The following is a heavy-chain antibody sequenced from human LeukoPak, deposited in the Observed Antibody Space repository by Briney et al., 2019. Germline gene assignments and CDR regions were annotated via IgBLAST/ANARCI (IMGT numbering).Heavy chain of an antibody. CDR2: TNGDGAST. V-gene: IGHV3-23*01. D-gene: IGHD7-27*01. CDR1: GFTYSSYG. Sequence: GGSLRLXCAASGFTYSSYGMGWVRRAPGKGLEWVSATNGDGASTYYADSVKGRFTISRDNSKNMLYLQMNSLTVEDTAVYYCAVYNWGFDWWGQGTLVTVSS. CDR3: AVYNWGFDW. J-gene: IGHJ4*02.